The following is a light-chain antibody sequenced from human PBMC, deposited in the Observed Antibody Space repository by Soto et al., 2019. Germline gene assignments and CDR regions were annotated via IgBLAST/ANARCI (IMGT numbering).Light chain of an antibody. CDR1: ESISRH. CDR2: AAS. CDR3: QQTYSTLSIT. V-gene: IGKV1-39*01. J-gene: IGKJ5*01. Sequence: DLQMTQSPSSLSASVGDRVTITCRASESISRHLNWYQQKPGKAPKILIYAASSLQNGVPSRFRGSGSGTDFNLNITNLQPEDFATYYCQQTYSTLSITFGQGTRL.